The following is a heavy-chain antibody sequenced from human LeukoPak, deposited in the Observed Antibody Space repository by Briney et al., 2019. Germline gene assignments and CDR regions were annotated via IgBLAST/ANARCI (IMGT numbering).Heavy chain of an antibody. D-gene: IGHD1-26*01. Sequence: SETLSLTCTGSGYSISSGYYWGWIRQPPGKGLEWIGSIHYSARIYYNPSLKSRLTISPDTSKNQFSLKLTSVTAADTAVYYCTREVRSAWASFDPWGQGTLVIVSS. CDR2: IHYSARI. V-gene: IGHV4-38-2*02. CDR1: GYSISSGYY. CDR3: TREVRSAWASFDP. J-gene: IGHJ5*02.